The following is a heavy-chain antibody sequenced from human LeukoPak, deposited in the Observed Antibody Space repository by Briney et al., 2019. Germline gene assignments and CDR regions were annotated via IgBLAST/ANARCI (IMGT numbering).Heavy chain of an antibody. CDR2: IYHSGST. V-gene: IGHV4-38-2*02. D-gene: IGHD2-2*01. Sequence: SETLSLTCTVSGYSISSGYYWGWIRQPPGKGLEWIGSIYHSGSTYYNPSLKSRVTISVDTFKNQFSLKLSSVTAADTAVYYCARTLNVVVPAAQNAFDIWGQGTMVTVSS. J-gene: IGHJ3*02. CDR3: ARTLNVVVPAAQNAFDI. CDR1: GYSISSGYY.